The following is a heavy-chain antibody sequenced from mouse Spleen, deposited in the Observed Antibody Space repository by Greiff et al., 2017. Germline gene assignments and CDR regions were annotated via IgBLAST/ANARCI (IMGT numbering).Heavy chain of an antibody. CDR1: GLNIKDDY. CDR3: TTNGTFLDY. CDR2: IDPENGDT. V-gene: IGHV14-4*01. J-gene: IGHJ2*01. Sequence: EVQLQQSGAELVRPGASVKLSCTASGLNIKDDYMHWVKQRPEQGLEWIGWIDPENGDTEYASKFQGKATITADTSSHTAYLQLSSLTSEDTAVYYCTTNGTFLDYWGQGTTLTVSS. D-gene: IGHD4-1*01.